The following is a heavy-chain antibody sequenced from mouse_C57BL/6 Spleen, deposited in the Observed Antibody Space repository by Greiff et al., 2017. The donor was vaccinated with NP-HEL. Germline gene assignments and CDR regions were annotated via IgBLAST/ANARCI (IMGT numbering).Heavy chain of an antibody. D-gene: IGHD1-1*01. Sequence: QVQLQQLGAELVKPGASVKLSCKASGYTFTSYWMHWVKQRPGQGLEWIGMIHPNSGSTNYNEKFKSKATLTVDKSSSTAYMQLSSLTSEDSAVYYCARAHYYGSREDAWFAYWGQGTLVTVSA. CDR1: GYTFTSYW. CDR3: ARAHYYGSREDAWFAY. CDR2: IHPNSGST. J-gene: IGHJ3*01. V-gene: IGHV1-64*01.